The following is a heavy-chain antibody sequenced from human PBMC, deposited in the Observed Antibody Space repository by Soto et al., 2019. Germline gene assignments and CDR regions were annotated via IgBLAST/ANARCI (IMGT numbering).Heavy chain of an antibody. J-gene: IGHJ4*01. CDR1: GGSMGSYY. Sequence: PSETLSLTCTVSGGSMGSYYWTWIRQSPGKGLEWIGYIYYTGTTNYNPSLKSRVTISLDTSKNQFSLNLNSVSAADTALYYCARAFRGVRWYYLEYWGHGTLVTVSS. CDR2: IYYTGTT. D-gene: IGHD3-10*01. V-gene: IGHV4-59*01. CDR3: ARAFRGVRWYYLEY.